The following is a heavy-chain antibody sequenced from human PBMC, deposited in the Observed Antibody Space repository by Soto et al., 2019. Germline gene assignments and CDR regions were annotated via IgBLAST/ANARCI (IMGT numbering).Heavy chain of an antibody. J-gene: IGHJ6*02. Sequence: PGGSLRLSCATSGFTFSSYEMNWVRQAPGKGLEWVSYISSSGSTIYYADSVKGRFTISRDNAKNSLYLQMDSLRAEDTAVYYCARDQEAGSFFPYYYGMDVWGQGTRVTVSS. V-gene: IGHV3-48*03. D-gene: IGHD6-13*01. CDR3: ARDQEAGSFFPYYYGMDV. CDR1: GFTFSSYE. CDR2: ISSSGSTI.